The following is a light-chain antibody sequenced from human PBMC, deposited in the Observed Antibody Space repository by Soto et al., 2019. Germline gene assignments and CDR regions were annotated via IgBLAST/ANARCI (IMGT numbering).Light chain of an antibody. J-gene: IGKJ5*01. CDR3: QQYNYWPIT. CDR2: GAS. CDR1: QSVADN. Sequence: EVVMTQSPATLSVSPGERVTLSCRSSQSVADNLAWFQQKPGQGPRLLIYGASTRPTGIPARFSGSGSETDFTLTVSSLRSEDSAVYYCQQYNYWPITFGQGIRLEI. V-gene: IGKV3-15*01.